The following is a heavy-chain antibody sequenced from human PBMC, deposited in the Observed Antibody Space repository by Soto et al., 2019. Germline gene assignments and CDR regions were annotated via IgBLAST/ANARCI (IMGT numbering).Heavy chain of an antibody. J-gene: IGHJ6*02. CDR1: GGSISSYY. Sequence: SETLSLTCAVSGGSISSYYWSWIRQPPGKGLEWIGYIYYSGSTNYNPSLKSRVTMSVDTSKNQFSLKLSSVTAADTAVYYCARGARGYYGSGKGGMDVWGQGTTVTVSS. CDR3: ARGARGYYGSGKGGMDV. V-gene: IGHV4-59*01. D-gene: IGHD3-10*01. CDR2: IYYSGST.